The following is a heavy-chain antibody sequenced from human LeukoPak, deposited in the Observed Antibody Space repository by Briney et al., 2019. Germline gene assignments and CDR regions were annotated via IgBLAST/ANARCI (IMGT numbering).Heavy chain of an antibody. Sequence: SETLSLTCTVSGGSISSYYWSWIRQPPGKGLEWIGYIYCGGSTNYNPSLKSRATISVDTSKNQFSLKLSSVTAADTAVYYCARGLYDSSGYYCNWGQGTLVTVSS. J-gene: IGHJ4*02. CDR2: IYCGGST. D-gene: IGHD3-22*01. CDR3: ARGLYDSSGYYCN. CDR1: GGSISSYY. V-gene: IGHV4-59*12.